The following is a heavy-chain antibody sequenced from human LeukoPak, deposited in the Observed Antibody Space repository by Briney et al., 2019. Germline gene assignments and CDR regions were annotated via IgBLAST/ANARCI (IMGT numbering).Heavy chain of an antibody. J-gene: IGHJ6*02. CDR3: AREEVGATTYYYYGMDV. CDR2: IKPSGGST. V-gene: IGHV1-46*01. D-gene: IGHD1-26*01. CDR1: GYTFTSYG. Sequence: ASVKVSCTASGYTFTSYGISWVRQAPGQGIECMGIIKPSGGSTTYAQKFQGRVTMTSDTSTSTVCMELSSLRSEDTAVYYCAREEVGATTYYYYGMDVWGQGTTVTVSS.